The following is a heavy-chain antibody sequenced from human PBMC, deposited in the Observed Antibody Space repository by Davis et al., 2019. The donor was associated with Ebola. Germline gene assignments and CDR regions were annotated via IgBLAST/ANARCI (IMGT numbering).Heavy chain of an antibody. J-gene: IGHJ5*02. Sequence: AASVKVSCKASGGTFSSYGISWVRQAPGQGLEWMGWISAYNGNTNYAQKLQGRVTMTTDTSTSTAYMELRSLRSDDTAVYYCAIPGYCSGGSCYSGWFDPWGQGTLVTVSS. CDR3: AIPGYCSGGSCYSGWFDP. V-gene: IGHV1-18*01. CDR1: GGTFSSYG. D-gene: IGHD2-15*01. CDR2: ISAYNGNT.